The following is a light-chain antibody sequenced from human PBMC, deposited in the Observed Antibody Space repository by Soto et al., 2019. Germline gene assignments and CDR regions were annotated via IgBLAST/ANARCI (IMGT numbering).Light chain of an antibody. CDR2: EVS. V-gene: IGLV2-8*01. CDR3: TSYGGNNNVV. Sequence: SVLTQPPSASGSPGQAVTISCTGTSSDVGAYGYVSWYQQYPGKAPKLIIYEVSTRPSGVPDRFSGSKSGNMASLTVSGLQAEDEADYYCTSYGGNNNVVFGGGTKVTVL. CDR1: SSDVGAYGY. J-gene: IGLJ2*01.